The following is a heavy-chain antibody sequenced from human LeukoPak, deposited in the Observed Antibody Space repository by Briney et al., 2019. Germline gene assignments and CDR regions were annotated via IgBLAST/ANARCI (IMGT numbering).Heavy chain of an antibody. CDR1: RLTFSDYG. CDR2: ISYDGNSK. J-gene: IGHJ4*02. Sequence: GGSLRLSCAASRLTFSDYGMHWVRQAPGKGLEWVAVISYDGNSKYYADSVKGRFSISRDNSKNTLYLQMNSLRAEDTAVYYCARETGSGWYFDYWGQGTLVTVSS. V-gene: IGHV3-33*05. D-gene: IGHD6-19*01. CDR3: ARETGSGWYFDY.